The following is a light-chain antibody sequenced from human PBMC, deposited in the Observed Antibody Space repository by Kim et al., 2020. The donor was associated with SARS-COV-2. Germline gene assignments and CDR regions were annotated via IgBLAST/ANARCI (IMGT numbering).Light chain of an antibody. Sequence: ASAEDRVTITCRASQGISSYLAWYQQKPGKAPKLMIYAASTLQSGVPSRFSGSGSGTDFTLTISCLQSEDFATYYCQQYYSYPLTFGQGTKVDIK. CDR2: AAS. J-gene: IGKJ1*01. CDR1: QGISSY. V-gene: IGKV1-8*01. CDR3: QQYYSYPLT.